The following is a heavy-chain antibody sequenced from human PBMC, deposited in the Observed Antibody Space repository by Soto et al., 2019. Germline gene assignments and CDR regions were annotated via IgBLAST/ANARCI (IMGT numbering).Heavy chain of an antibody. V-gene: IGHV3-30*04. CDR3: ARNFVYFHWSGSFDL. J-gene: IGHJ3*01. D-gene: IGHD3-9*01. CDR1: GFTFSSYP. Sequence: PGGSLRLSCAASGFTFSSYPMYWVCKTPGKRLEWVAAISDDGSNKYYGNSLNVPFTISRDNSGNTLYLQITGLRPEDTAVYYCARNFVYFHWSGSFDLWGQGTTVTVSS. CDR2: ISDDGSNK.